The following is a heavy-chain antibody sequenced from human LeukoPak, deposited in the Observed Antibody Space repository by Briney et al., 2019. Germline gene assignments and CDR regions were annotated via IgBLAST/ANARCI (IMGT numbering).Heavy chain of an antibody. CDR2: ISGSGGST. CDR1: GFTFSSYA. D-gene: IGHD3-3*01. Sequence: GGSLRLSCAASGFTFSSYAMSWVRQAPGKGLEWVSAISGSGGSTYYADSVKGRFTISRDNSKNTLYLQMNSLRAEDTAVYYCAVIEAWSGYYPFDYWGQGTLVTVSS. V-gene: IGHV3-23*01. CDR3: AVIEAWSGYYPFDY. J-gene: IGHJ4*02.